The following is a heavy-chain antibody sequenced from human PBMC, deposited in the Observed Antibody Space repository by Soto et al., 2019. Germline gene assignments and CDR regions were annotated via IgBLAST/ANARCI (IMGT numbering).Heavy chain of an antibody. V-gene: IGHV1-46*01. D-gene: IGHD6-19*01. CDR2: INPSGGST. J-gene: IGHJ6*02. CDR3: ARTTRIAVAGNYGMDV. CDR1: GYTFTNYH. Sequence: ASVKVSCKASGYTFTNYHMHWVRQAPGQGLEWMGKINPSGGSTSFAQKFRGRVTMTSDTSTSTVYMELSSLRSEDTAVYYCARTTRIAVAGNYGMDVWGQGTTVTVSS.